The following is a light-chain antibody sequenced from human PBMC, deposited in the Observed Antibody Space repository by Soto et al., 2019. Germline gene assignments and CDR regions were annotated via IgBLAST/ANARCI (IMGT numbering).Light chain of an antibody. CDR2: EVV. CDR1: KSDIGVYDF. CDR3: KSYAGSNTYV. J-gene: IGLJ1*01. V-gene: IGLV2-8*01. Sequence: QAARTQPPSASGSPGQSVTISCTGTKSDIGVYDFVSWYQHHPGKAPRLIIYEVVQRPSGVPDRFSGSKSGNTASLTVSGLQAADEADYFCKSYAGSNTYVFGSGTNVTV.